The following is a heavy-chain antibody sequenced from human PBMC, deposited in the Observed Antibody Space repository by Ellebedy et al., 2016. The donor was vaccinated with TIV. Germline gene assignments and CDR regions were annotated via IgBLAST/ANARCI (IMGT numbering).Heavy chain of an antibody. CDR3: ARVYSSYFFDY. J-gene: IGHJ4*02. CDR2: ISYDGRNK. Sequence: GESLKISCAVSGSSVNTDYMSWVRQAPGKGLEWVAVISYDGRNKYYADSVKGRFTISRDNSKNTLYLQMNRLRAEDTSIYYCARVYSSYFFDYWGQGILVTVSS. D-gene: IGHD6-6*01. CDR1: GSSVNTDY. V-gene: IGHV3-30*03.